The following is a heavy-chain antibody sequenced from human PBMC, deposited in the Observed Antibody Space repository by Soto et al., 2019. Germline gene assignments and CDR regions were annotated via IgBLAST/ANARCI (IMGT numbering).Heavy chain of an antibody. D-gene: IGHD5-18*01. CDR3: ARNVDTAMGPSFDY. V-gene: IGHV2-70*11. Sequence: SGPTLVNPTQTLTLTCTFSGFSLSTSGICVSWIRQPPGKALEWLARIDWDDDKYYSTSLKTRLTISKDTSKNQVVLTMTNMDPVDTATYYCARNVDTAMGPSFDYWGQGTLVTVSS. J-gene: IGHJ4*02. CDR2: IDWDDDK. CDR1: GFSLSTSGIC.